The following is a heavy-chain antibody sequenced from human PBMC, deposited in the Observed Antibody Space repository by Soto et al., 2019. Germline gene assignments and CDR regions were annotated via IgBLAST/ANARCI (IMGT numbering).Heavy chain of an antibody. CDR2: MNPDNGNT. J-gene: IGHJ4*02. V-gene: IGHV1-8*01. CDR1: GYTFSTYE. D-gene: IGHD3-3*01. Sequence: ASVKVSCKASGYTFSTYEIKWVRRAAGQGLEWMGRMNPDNGNTGYAQKFQDRVTMTRNNSISTAYMELSSLRSDDTAVYYCARDPRDSWEWLLFDYWGQGALVTVSS. CDR3: ARDPRDSWEWLLFDY.